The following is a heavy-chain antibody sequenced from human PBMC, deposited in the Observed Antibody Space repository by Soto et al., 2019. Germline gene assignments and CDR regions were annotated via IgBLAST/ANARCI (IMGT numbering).Heavy chain of an antibody. J-gene: IGHJ4*02. Sequence: SVKVSCKASGGTFSSYAISWVRQAPGQGLEWMGGIIPIFGTANYAQKFQGRVTITADKSTSTAYMELSSLRSEDTAVYYCARDSRRGYSYGFLDYWGQGTLVTVSS. CDR3: ARDSRRGYSYGFLDY. D-gene: IGHD5-18*01. CDR1: GGTFSSYA. CDR2: IIPIFGTA. V-gene: IGHV1-69*06.